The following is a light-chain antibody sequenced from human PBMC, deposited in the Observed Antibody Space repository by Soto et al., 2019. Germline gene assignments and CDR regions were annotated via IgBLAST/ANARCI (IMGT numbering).Light chain of an antibody. J-gene: IGKJ5*01. V-gene: IGKV3-15*01. CDR1: QSVSSN. CDR3: EQYNNLIS. CDR2: GES. Sequence: EIVMTQSPATLSVSPGERATLACRPSQSVSSNLAWYQQKPGQAPRLLIYGESTRATGIPARFSGSGSGTEFTLTIRSLQSEDFAVYYCEQYNNLISFGQGRRLEIK.